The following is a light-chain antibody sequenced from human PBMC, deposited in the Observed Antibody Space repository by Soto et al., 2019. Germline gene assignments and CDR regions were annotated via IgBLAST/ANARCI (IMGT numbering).Light chain of an antibody. V-gene: IGKV3-20*01. CDR3: QQYGNSPPLT. J-gene: IGKJ4*01. CDR2: GAS. CDR1: QSVSSH. Sequence: EIVLTQSPGTLSLSPGERATLSCRASQSVSSHLAWHQQRPGQAPRLLIYGASSRATGIPDRFSGSGSGTDFTLTISRLEPEDFALYYCQQYGNSPPLTCGGGTKVEIK.